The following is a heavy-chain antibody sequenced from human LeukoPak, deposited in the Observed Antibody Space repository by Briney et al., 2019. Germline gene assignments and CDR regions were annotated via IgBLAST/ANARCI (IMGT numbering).Heavy chain of an antibody. J-gene: IGHJ4*02. V-gene: IGHV4-4*02. CDR2: IYYSGST. CDR3: AREETDYDSSGYYYVGRKFDY. CDR1: GGSISSSNW. Sequence: SGTLSLTCAVSGGSISSSNWWSWVRQPPGKGLEWIGYIYYSGSTYYNPSLKSRVTISVDTSKNQFSLKLSSVTAADTAVYYCAREETDYDSSGYYYVGRKFDYWGQGTLVTVSS. D-gene: IGHD3-22*01.